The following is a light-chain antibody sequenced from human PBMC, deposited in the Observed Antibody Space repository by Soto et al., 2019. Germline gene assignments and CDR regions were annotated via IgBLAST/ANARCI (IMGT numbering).Light chain of an antibody. CDR1: QSVSSNY. Sequence: EIVLTQSPGTLSLSPGERATLSCRASQSVSSNYLAWYQQKPGQAPKVLIYRASSRATGIPDRFSGSGSGTDFTLTISRLEPEDFAVYYCQQYGSSPPKTFGQGTKVDI. CDR2: RAS. V-gene: IGKV3-20*01. J-gene: IGKJ1*01. CDR3: QQYGSSPPKT.